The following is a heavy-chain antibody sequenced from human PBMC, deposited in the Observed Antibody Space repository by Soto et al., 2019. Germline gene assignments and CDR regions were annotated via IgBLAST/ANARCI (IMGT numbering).Heavy chain of an antibody. D-gene: IGHD2-8*01. CDR1: GYTFTHYS. CDR3: ARQGDRRILRDTFDM. CDR2: INTDNGNT. Sequence: QVQLVQSGAEVKQPGASVKVSCKSSGYTFTHYSMHWVRQAPGQGLEWLGWINTDNGNTAFSPKFQSRVTTTMDTSASTAYVDLSSLISEDSAVYYCARQGDRRILRDTFDMWGQGTLVTVAS. J-gene: IGHJ3*02. V-gene: IGHV1-3*04.